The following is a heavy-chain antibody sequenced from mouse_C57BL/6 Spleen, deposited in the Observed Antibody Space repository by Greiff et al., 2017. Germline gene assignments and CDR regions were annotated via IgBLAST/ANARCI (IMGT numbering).Heavy chain of an antibody. Sequence: VQLQQSGAELAKPGASVKLSCKASGYTFTSYWMHWVKQRPGQGLEWIGYINPSSGYTKYNQKFKDKDTLTADKSSSTAYMQLSSLTYEDSAVYYCARGRDSNLDYWGQGTTLTVSS. CDR1: GYTFTSYW. J-gene: IGHJ2*01. V-gene: IGHV1-7*01. D-gene: IGHD2-5*01. CDR2: INPSSGYT. CDR3: ARGRDSNLDY.